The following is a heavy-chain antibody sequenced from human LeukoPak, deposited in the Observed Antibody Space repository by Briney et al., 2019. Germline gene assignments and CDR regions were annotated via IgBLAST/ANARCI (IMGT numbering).Heavy chain of an antibody. V-gene: IGHV3-23*01. D-gene: IGHD6-13*01. CDR2: ISGSGGST. J-gene: IGHJ5*02. Sequence: GGSLRLSCAASGFTFSSYAMSWVRQAPGKGLEWVSAISGSGGSTYYADSVKGRFTISRDNSKNTLYLQMNSLRAEDTAVYYCARRPIAAAGTKWLDPWGQGTLVTVSS. CDR1: GFTFSSYA. CDR3: ARRPIAAAGTKWLDP.